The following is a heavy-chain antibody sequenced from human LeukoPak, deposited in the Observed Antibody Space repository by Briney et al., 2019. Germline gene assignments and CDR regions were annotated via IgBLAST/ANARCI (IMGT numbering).Heavy chain of an antibody. CDR3: AKEGSSGWYVLYYFDY. J-gene: IGHJ4*02. V-gene: IGHV3-33*06. CDR2: IWYDGSNK. D-gene: IGHD6-19*01. CDR1: GFTFSSYG. Sequence: PGGSLRLSCAASGFTFSSYGMHWVRQAPGKGLEWVAVIWYDGSNKYYADSVKGRFTISRDNSKNTLYLQMNSLRAEDTAVYYCAKEGSSGWYVLYYFDYWGQGTLVTVSS.